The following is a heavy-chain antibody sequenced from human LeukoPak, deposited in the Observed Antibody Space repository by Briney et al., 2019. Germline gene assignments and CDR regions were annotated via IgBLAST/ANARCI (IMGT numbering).Heavy chain of an antibody. V-gene: IGHV3-30*02. J-gene: IGHJ4*02. CDR1: GFTFSSYG. Sequence: PGGSLRLSCAASGFTFSSYGMHWVRQAPGKGLEWVAFIRYDGDIKYYADSVKGRFTISRDNSKNTLYLQMNSLRADDTAVYYCARHGYYNLQYWGQGTLVTVSS. CDR2: IRYDGDIK. D-gene: IGHD1-1*01. CDR3: ARHGYYNLQY.